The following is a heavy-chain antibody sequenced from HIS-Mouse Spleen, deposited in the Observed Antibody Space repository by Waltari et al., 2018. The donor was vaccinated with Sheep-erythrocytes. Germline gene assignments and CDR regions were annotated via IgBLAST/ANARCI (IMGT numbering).Heavy chain of an antibody. CDR2: ISSSSSYI. CDR1: GFTFSSDS. J-gene: IGHJ4*02. CDR3: ARVASGATFDY. D-gene: IGHD1-26*01. Sequence: EVQLVESGGGLVKPGGSLSLPCAASGFTFSSDSMNWVRQAPGKGLEWVSSISSSSSYIYYADSVKGRFTISRDNAKNSLYLQMNSLRAEDTAVYYCARVASGATFDYWGQGTLVTVSS. V-gene: IGHV3-21*01.